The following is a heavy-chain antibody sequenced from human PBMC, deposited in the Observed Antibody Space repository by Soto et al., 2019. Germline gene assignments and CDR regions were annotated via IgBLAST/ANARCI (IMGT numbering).Heavy chain of an antibody. V-gene: IGHV3-23*01. CDR2: ISGSGGST. Sequence: EVQLLESGGGLVQPGGSLRLSCAASGFTFSSYAMSWVRQAPGKGLEWVSAISGSGGSTYYADSVKGRFTISRDNSKNTLYLQTNRLRAEDTAVYYCAKLIGPYSSSGLYYYGMDVWGQGTTVTVSS. J-gene: IGHJ6*02. CDR3: AKLIGPYSSSGLYYYGMDV. CDR1: GFTFSSYA. D-gene: IGHD6-6*01.